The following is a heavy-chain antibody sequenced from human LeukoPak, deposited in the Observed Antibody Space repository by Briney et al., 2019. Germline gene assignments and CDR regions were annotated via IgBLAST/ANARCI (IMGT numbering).Heavy chain of an antibody. J-gene: IGHJ4*02. V-gene: IGHV3-15*07. Sequence: PSGTLSLTCAVSGGSISSSNWWSWVRQAPGKGLEWVGRIKSKADGETIDYAAPVKGRFTSSRDDSKNMLYLQMNSLKSEDTAVYYCSTLTSRGLSDSWGQGTLVTVSS. D-gene: IGHD1-20*01. CDR3: STLTSRGLSDS. CDR2: IKSKADGETI. CDR1: GGSISSSNW.